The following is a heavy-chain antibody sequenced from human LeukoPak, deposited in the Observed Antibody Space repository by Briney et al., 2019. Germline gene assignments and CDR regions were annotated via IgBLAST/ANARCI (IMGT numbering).Heavy chain of an antibody. V-gene: IGHV3-23*01. CDR3: ARDLGSGSCYSN. D-gene: IGHD2-15*01. CDR2: ISGSGGST. CDR1: GFTFSSYG. Sequence: GGSLRLSCAASGFTFSSYGMSWVRQAPGKGLEGVSAISGSGGSTYCADSVKGRFTISRDNSKNTLYLQMNSLRAEDTAVYYCARDLGSGSCYSNWGQGTLVTVSS. J-gene: IGHJ4*02.